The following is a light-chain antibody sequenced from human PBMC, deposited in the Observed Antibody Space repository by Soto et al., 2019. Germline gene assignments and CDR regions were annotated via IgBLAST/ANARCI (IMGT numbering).Light chain of an antibody. J-gene: IGKJ1*01. Sequence: ETVLTQSPAPLSLSPGERATLSCMASQSVSSYLAWYQQRPGQAPRLLIYDASNRATGIPARFSGSGSGTECTLTISSLQSEDVAVYFCQQYNNWPGTLGQGTKVDIK. CDR3: QQYNNWPGT. V-gene: IGKV3-11*01. CDR2: DAS. CDR1: QSVSSY.